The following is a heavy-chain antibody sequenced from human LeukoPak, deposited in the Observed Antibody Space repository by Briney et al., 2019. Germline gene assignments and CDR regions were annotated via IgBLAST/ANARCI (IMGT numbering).Heavy chain of an antibody. V-gene: IGHV3-23*01. CDR3: AKGPSRDGYNWQFDY. CDR2: ISNSGDRT. Sequence: GGSLRLSCAASGLNFNIYAMSWVRQAPGKGLEWVSTISNSGDRTFYADSVKDRFTISRDNSKNTLYLQMNSLRAEDTAVYYCAKGPSRDGYNWQFDYWGQGTLVTVSS. CDR1: GLNFNIYA. D-gene: IGHD5-24*01. J-gene: IGHJ4*02.